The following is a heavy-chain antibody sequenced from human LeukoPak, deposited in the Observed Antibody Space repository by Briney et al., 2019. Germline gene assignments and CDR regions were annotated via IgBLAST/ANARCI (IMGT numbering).Heavy chain of an antibody. CDR3: AKDRLGYSGHDYVYYYYGIDV. V-gene: IGHV3-23*01. CDR1: GFTFKNYA. J-gene: IGHJ6*02. CDR2: ISGSGGNT. Sequence: PGGSLRLSCAASGFTFKNYAMNWVRQAPGKGLEWVSAISGSGGNTNYADSVKGRFTISRDNSKNTLYLQMNSLRAEDTAVYYCAKDRLGYSGHDYVYYYYGIDVWGQGTTVTVSS. D-gene: IGHD5-12*01.